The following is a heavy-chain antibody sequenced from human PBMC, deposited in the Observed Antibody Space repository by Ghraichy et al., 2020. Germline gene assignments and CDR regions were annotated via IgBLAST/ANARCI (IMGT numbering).Heavy chain of an antibody. D-gene: IGHD3-22*01. J-gene: IGHJ4*02. V-gene: IGHV3-11*01. CDR1: GFIFSDSY. CDR3: VRGYYYDTSGPKYYFDS. Sequence: GASLRLSCAASGFIFSDSYMSWIRQAPGKGLEWIAYIRNSGATIYYRDSVKGRFTISRDNTKDLLYLHMNSLRADDTAVYYCVRGYYYDTSGPKYYFDSWGQGTLVTVSS. CDR2: IRNSGATI.